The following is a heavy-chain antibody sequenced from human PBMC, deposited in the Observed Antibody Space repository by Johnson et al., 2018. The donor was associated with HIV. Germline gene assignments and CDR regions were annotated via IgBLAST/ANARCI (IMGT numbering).Heavy chain of an antibody. CDR1: GLNFSDYS. CDR2: ISFDGSTK. D-gene: IGHD3-22*01. J-gene: IGHJ3*02. CDR3: ARGRISMKVVDLRGGGFDI. Sequence: QVQVVESGGGVVQPGRSMRLSCAASGLNFSDYSMHWVRQAPGKGLEWVAVISFDGSTKYYADSVKGRLTISRDNSNNTLYLQMNSLRVEDTAVYLCARGRISMKVVDLRGGGFDIWGQGTKVTVSS. V-gene: IGHV3-30*04.